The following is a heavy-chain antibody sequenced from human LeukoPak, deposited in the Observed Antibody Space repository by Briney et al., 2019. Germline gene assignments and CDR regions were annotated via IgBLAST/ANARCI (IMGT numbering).Heavy chain of an antibody. CDR3: ARAPYYYDSSGYYPRFDH. V-gene: IGHV4-34*01. J-gene: IGHJ4*02. D-gene: IGHD3-22*01. CDR1: GGSFSGYY. Sequence: PSETLSLTCAVYGGSFSGYYWSWIRQPPGKGLEWIGEINHSGSTNYNPSLKSRVTISVDTSKNQFSLKLSSVTAADTAVYYCARAPYYYDSSGYYPRFDHWGQGTLVTVSS. CDR2: INHSGST.